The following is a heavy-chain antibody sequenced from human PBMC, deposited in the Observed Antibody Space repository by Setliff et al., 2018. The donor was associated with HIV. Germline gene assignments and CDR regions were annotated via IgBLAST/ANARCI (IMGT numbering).Heavy chain of an antibody. CDR1: GGTFSSYG. CDR3: VRGGQYYRSTYYYYYMDV. CDR2: ITPISGTA. Sequence: ASVKVSCKASGGTFSSYGISWVRQAPGQGLEWMGGITPISGTANYAQKFQGRVTIAADEFTRTAYMELSSLRSEDTAVYYCVRGGQYYRSTYYYYYMDVWGKGTTVTVSS. V-gene: IGHV1-69*13. J-gene: IGHJ6*03. D-gene: IGHD3-16*02.